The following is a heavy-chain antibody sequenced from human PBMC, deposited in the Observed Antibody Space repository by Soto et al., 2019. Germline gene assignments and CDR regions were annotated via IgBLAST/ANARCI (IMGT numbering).Heavy chain of an antibody. J-gene: IGHJ4*02. V-gene: IGHV3-11*06. Sequence: PGGSLRLSCAASGFTFSDYYMSWIRQAPGKRLEWVSYISSSSSYTNYADSVKGRFTISRDNAKNSLYLQMNSLRAEDTAVYYCARDPIVVVTASHCFDYWGQGTLVTVSS. CDR3: ARDPIVVVTASHCFDY. CDR2: ISSSSSYT. CDR1: GFTFSDYY. D-gene: IGHD2-21*02.